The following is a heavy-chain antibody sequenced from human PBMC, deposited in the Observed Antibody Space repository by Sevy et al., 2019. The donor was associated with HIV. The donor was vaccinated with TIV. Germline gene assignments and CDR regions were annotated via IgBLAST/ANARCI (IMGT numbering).Heavy chain of an antibody. V-gene: IGHV3-48*02. CDR3: ARERGTYYDTSGYPYLLEAGFDY. J-gene: IGHJ4*02. CDR2: INSDSDTM. CDR1: GFPFNYYA. D-gene: IGHD3-22*01. Sequence: GGSLRLSCVASGFPFNYYAMNWVRQAPGKGLEWILYINSDSDTMYYGDSVKGRFTISRDNAKNSLYLQMNSLRDEDTAVYYRARERGTYYDTSGYPYLLEAGFDYWGQGTLVTVSS.